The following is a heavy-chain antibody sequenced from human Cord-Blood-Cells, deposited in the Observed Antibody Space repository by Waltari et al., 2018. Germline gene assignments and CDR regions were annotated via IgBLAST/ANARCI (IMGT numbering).Heavy chain of an antibody. D-gene: IGHD1-7*01. J-gene: IGHJ5*02. V-gene: IGHV4-39*01. Sequence: QLQLQESGPGLVKPSETLSLTCPVSGGSISSSSYYWGWIRQPPGKGREWIGSIYYSGGTYYNPSLKSRVTISVDTSKNQFSLKLSSVTAADTAVYYCARLRRDNWNYVNWFDPWGQGTLVTVSS. CDR1: GGSISSSSYY. CDR2: IYYSGGT. CDR3: ARLRRDNWNYVNWFDP.